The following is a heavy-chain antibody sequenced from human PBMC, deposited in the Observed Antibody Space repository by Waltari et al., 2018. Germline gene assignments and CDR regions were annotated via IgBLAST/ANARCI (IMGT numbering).Heavy chain of an antibody. J-gene: IGHJ3*02. CDR1: GYTFTGYY. Sequence: QVQLVQSGAEVKKPGASVKVSCKASGYTFTGYYMHWVRQAPGQGLEWMGWINPNSGGTNYAQKFQGRVTMTRDTSISTAYMELSRLRSDDTAVYYCARAPPDYYDSSGYYHNAFDIWGQGTMVTVSS. D-gene: IGHD3-22*01. CDR2: INPNSGGT. CDR3: ARAPPDYYDSSGYYHNAFDI. V-gene: IGHV1-2*02.